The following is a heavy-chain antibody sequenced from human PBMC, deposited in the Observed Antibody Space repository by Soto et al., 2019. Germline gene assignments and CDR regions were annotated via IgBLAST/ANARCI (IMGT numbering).Heavy chain of an antibody. Sequence: SETLSLTCTVSGGSISSYYWSWIRQPPGKGLEWIGYIYYSGSTNYNPSLKSRVTISVDTSKNQFSLKLSSVTAAETAVYYCARGKDWFDPWGQGTLVTVSS. CDR2: IYYSGST. CDR3: ARGKDWFDP. CDR1: GGSISSYY. J-gene: IGHJ5*02. V-gene: IGHV4-59*01.